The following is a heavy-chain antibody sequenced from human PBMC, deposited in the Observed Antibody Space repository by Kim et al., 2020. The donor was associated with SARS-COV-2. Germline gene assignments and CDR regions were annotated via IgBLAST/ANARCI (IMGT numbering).Heavy chain of an antibody. J-gene: IGHJ4*02. CDR3: ATHEVGGTLFGY. V-gene: IGHV3-23*01. D-gene: IGHD1-26*01. Sequence: GGSLRLSCAASGFTFSSNDMSWVRQAPGKGLEWVSSITKSGGGTYYTDSVKGRFTISRDNSKNTLFLQMNILRAEDTAVYYCATHEVGGTLFGYWGQGTLVTVSS. CDR2: ITKSGGGT. CDR1: GFTFSSND.